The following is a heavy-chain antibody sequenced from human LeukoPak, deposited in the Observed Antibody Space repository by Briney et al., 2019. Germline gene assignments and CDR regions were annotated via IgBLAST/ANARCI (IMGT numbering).Heavy chain of an antibody. D-gene: IGHD1-26*01. CDR3: ARGAQQGVGAVDY. Sequence: SVKVSCKASGGTFSSYAISWVRQAPGQGLEWMGGIIPIFGTANYAQKFQGRVTMTRDTSTSTVYMELSNLRSEDTAVYYCARGAQQGVGAVDYWGQGTLVTVSS. CDR2: IIPIFGTA. V-gene: IGHV1-69*05. CDR1: GGTFSSYA. J-gene: IGHJ4*02.